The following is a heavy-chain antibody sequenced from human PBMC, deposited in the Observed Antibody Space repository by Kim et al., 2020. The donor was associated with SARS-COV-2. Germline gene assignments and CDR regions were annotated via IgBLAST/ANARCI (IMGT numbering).Heavy chain of an antibody. D-gene: IGHD3-22*01. J-gene: IGHJ4*02. V-gene: IGHV3-13*01. CDR3: ASFNYYDSSGYYYFRY. Sequence: SVKGRVTISRENAKNSLYLQMNSLRAGDTAVYYCASFNYYDSSGYYYFRYWGQGTLVTVSS.